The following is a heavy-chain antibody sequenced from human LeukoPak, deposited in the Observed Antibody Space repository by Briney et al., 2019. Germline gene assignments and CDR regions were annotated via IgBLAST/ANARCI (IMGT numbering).Heavy chain of an antibody. D-gene: IGHD4-23*01. CDR3: ARVFSGNSDDYYYGMDV. V-gene: IGHV1-46*01. CDR1: GYTFTSYY. Sequence: ASVTVSCKASGYTFTSYYMHWVRQAPGQGLEWMGIINPSGGSTSYAQKFQGRVTMTRDTSTSTVYMELCSLRSEDTAVYYCARVFSGNSDDYYYGMDVWGQGTTVTVSS. J-gene: IGHJ6*02. CDR2: INPSGGST.